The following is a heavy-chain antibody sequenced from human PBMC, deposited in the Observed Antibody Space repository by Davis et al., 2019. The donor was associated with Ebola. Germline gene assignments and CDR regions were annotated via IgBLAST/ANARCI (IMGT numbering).Heavy chain of an antibody. CDR2: IYSGGST. V-gene: IGHV3-53*04. Sequence: GESLKISCAASGFTVSSNYMSWVCQAPGKGLEWVSVIYSGGSTYYADSVKGRFTISRHNSKNTLYLQMNSLRAEDTAVYYCARSSMVRGVSAWGQGTLVTVSS. CDR1: GFTVSSNY. CDR3: ARSSMVRGVSA. D-gene: IGHD3-10*01. J-gene: IGHJ5*02.